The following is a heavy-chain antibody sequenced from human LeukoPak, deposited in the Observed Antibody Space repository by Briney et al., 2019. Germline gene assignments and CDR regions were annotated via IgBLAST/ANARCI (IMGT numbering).Heavy chain of an antibody. Sequence: VASVKVSCKASGYTFTSYAMHWVRQAPGQRLEWMGWINAGNGNTKYSQKFQGRVTITRDTSASTAYMELSSLRSEDTAVYYCARDRGYVETNWFDPWGQGTLVTVSS. D-gene: IGHD5-12*01. CDR3: ARDRGYVETNWFDP. CDR1: GYTFTSYA. J-gene: IGHJ5*02. CDR2: INAGNGNT. V-gene: IGHV1-3*01.